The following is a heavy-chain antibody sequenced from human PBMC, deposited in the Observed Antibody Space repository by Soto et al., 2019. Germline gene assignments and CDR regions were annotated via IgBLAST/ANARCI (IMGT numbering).Heavy chain of an antibody. D-gene: IGHD3-10*01. CDR3: AKDEGYGSGPTPGY. Sequence: GGSLRLSCAASGFTFSSYGMHWVRQAPGKGLEWVAVISYDGSNKYYADSVKGRFTISRDNSKNTLYLQMNSLRAEDTAVYYCAKDEGYGSGPTPGYWGQGTLVTVSS. CDR2: ISYDGSNK. J-gene: IGHJ4*02. CDR1: GFTFSSYG. V-gene: IGHV3-30*18.